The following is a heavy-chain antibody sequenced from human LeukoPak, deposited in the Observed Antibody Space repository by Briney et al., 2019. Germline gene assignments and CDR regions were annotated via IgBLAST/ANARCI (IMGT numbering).Heavy chain of an antibody. CDR2: IKSKTYGGTP. Sequence: GGSLRLSCAASGFTFRNAWMSWVRQAPGKGRDCVGRIKSKTYGGTPDSAAPVKGRFTISSDDSKNTLYLQMNSLNTDDTAVYYCTTLFPERRYWGQGTLVTVSS. CDR3: TTLFPERRY. V-gene: IGHV3-15*01. J-gene: IGHJ4*02. CDR1: GFTFRNAW. D-gene: IGHD2-21*01.